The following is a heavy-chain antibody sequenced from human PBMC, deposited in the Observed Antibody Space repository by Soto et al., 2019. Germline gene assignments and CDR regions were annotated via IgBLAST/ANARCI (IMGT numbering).Heavy chain of an antibody. CDR3: ARGVPVGAIGRFYFDS. CDR2: LYSGGTAT. Sequence: GSLRLSCAASGFSISDNYMTWFRQAPGKGLEWVSVLYSGGTATSYADSVKGRFTVSRDTSKNTLSLQLDSLRAEDTAVYYCARGVPVGAIGRFYFDSWGQGTLVTVSS. D-gene: IGHD1-26*01. V-gene: IGHV3-53*01. CDR1: GFSISDNY. J-gene: IGHJ4*02.